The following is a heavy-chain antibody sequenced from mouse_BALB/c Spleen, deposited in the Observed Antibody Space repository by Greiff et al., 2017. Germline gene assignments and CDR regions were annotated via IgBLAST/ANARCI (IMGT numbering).Heavy chain of an antibody. CDR1: GFTFTDYY. D-gene: IGHD2-1*01. CDR3: ARDTSTAFAY. Sequence: EVKLMESGGGLVQPGGSLRLSCATSGFTFTDYYMSWVRQPPGKALEWLGFIRNKANGYTTEYSASVKGRFTISRDNSQSILYLQMNTLRAEDSATYYCARDTSTAFAYWGQGTLVTVSA. V-gene: IGHV7-3*02. J-gene: IGHJ3*01. CDR2: IRNKANGYTT.